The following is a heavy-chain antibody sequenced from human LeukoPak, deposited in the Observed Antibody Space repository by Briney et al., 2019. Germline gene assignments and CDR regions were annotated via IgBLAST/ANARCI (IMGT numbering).Heavy chain of an antibody. J-gene: IGHJ4*02. D-gene: IGHD4-23*01. CDR1: GYSISRGYY. V-gene: IGHV4-38-2*02. CDR2: IYHSGST. CDR3: AREGYGGNPAPFDY. Sequence: SETLSLTCTVSGYSISRGYYWGWIRQPPGKGLEWIGSIYHSGSTYYNPSLKSRVTISVDTSKNQFSLKLSSVTAADTAVYYCAREGYGGNPAPFDYWGQGTLVTVSS.